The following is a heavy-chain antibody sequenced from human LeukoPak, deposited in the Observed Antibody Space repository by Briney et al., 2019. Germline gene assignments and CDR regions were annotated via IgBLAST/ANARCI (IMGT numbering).Heavy chain of an antibody. J-gene: IGHJ4*02. D-gene: IGHD3-22*01. CDR3: ARDPMYYYDSSGYFDY. CDR1: GFTFSSYA. Sequence: GGSLRLSCAASGFTFSSYAMNWVRQAPGKGLEWISYISSSSSSLYYADSVKGRFTISRDNSKNTLYLQMNSLRAEDTAVYYCARDPMYYYDSSGYFDYWGQGTLVTVSS. V-gene: IGHV3-48*01. CDR2: ISSSSSSL.